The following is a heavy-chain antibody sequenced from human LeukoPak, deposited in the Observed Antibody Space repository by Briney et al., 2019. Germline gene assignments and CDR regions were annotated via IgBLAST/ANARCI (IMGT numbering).Heavy chain of an antibody. J-gene: IGHJ4*02. CDR1: GLTFSSYA. CDR3: AKVRRIDDFDY. V-gene: IGHV3-23*01. Sequence: GGSLRLSCAASGLTFSSYAMSWVRQAPGKGLEWVSAISGSGGSTYYADSVKGRFTISRDNSKNTLYLQMDSLRAEDTAVYYCAKVRRIDDFDYWGQGTLVTVSS. CDR2: ISGSGGST.